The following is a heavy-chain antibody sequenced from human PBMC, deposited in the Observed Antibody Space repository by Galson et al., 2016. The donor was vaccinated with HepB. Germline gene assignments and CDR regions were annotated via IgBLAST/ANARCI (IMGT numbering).Heavy chain of an antibody. Sequence: SLRLSCAASGLTFSSYAMHWIRQAPGKGLEWVSSISNAGSYRHYTDSVKGRFTISRDNDKHSLYLQMNSLRAEDTAVYYCARSGGTYSSSSYYFDSWGQGTLVAVSS. CDR1: GLTFSSYA. V-gene: IGHV3-21*01. CDR2: ISNAGSYR. J-gene: IGHJ4*02. CDR3: ARSGGTYSSSSYYFDS. D-gene: IGHD6-6*01.